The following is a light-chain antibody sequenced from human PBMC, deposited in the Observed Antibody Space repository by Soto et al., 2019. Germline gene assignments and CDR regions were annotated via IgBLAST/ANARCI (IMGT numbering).Light chain of an antibody. V-gene: IGKV1-27*01. CDR3: QKYNSAPRT. J-gene: IGKJ1*01. CDR1: QGISNY. CDR2: AAS. Sequence: DIQMTQSPSSLSASVGDRVTITCRASQGISNYVAWYQQKPGKVPKLLIYAASTLQSGVPSRFSGSGSGTDFTLTISSLQPVDVATYYCQKYNSAPRTFGQGTKVEIK.